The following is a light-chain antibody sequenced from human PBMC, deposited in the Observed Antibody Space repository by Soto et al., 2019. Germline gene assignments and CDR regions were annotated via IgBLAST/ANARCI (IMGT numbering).Light chain of an antibody. Sequence: EVVVTQSPATLSVAPGESATFSCRTSQSVSTNVAWYQHRPGHPPRLLIYGASTRATAIPARFSGSGSRTHFTLTISGLQSEDFALYYCLQYNNRPPYTFGQGTQLEIK. CDR3: LQYNNRPPYT. CDR1: QSVSTN. J-gene: IGKJ2*01. CDR2: GAS. V-gene: IGKV3D-15*01.